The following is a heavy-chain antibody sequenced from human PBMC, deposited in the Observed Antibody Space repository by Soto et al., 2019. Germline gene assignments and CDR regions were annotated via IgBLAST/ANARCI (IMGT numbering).Heavy chain of an antibody. CDR1: GGTFSSYA. Sequence: SVKVSCKASGGTFSSYAISWVRQAPGQGLEWMGGIIPIFGTANYAQKFQGRVTITADESTSTAYMELSSLRSEDTAVYYCARDLRDGYAYYFDYWGQGTLVTVSS. V-gene: IGHV1-69*13. D-gene: IGHD5-12*01. CDR2: IIPIFGTA. J-gene: IGHJ4*02. CDR3: ARDLRDGYAYYFDY.